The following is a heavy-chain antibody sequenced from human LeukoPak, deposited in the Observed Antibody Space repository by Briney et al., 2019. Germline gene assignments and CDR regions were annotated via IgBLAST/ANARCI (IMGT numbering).Heavy chain of an antibody. D-gene: IGHD6-19*01. CDR3: ARATLSWWLADRNFDY. CDR1: GGSISSYY. J-gene: IGHJ4*02. CDR2: IYTSGST. V-gene: IGHV4-4*07. Sequence: PSETLSLTCTVSGGSISSYYWSWIRQPAGKGLEWIGRIYTSGSTNYNPSLKSRVTMSVDTSKNQFSLKLSSVTGADTAVYYCARATLSWWLADRNFDYWGQGTLVTVSS.